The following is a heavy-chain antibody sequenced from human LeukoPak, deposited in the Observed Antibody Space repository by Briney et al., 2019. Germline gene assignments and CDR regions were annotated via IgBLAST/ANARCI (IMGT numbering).Heavy chain of an antibody. CDR1: GWSIGTYY. CDR3: ARDPRGSKYSHFHS. J-gene: IGHJ4*02. CDR2: IKQDGREK. D-gene: IGHD4-11*01. V-gene: IGHV3-7*01. Sequence: GGALRLSCAGSGWSIGTYYMSWVRQAPGEGLEWVANIKQDGREKHYVDSVKGRFTICRDNSENSLYLQMSRLRAEDTALYYCARDPRGSKYSHFHSWGQGTLLTVSS.